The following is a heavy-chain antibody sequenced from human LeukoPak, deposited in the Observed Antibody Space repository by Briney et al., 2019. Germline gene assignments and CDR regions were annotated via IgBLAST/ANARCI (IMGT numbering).Heavy chain of an antibody. D-gene: IGHD6-13*01. CDR2: ISSSSSTI. CDR1: GFTFSSYA. V-gene: IGHV3-48*04. Sequence: GGSLRLSCAVSGFTFSSYAMRWVRQAPGKGLEWVSYISSSSSTIYYADSVKGRFTISRDNAKNSPYLQMNSLRAEDTAVYYCARESWGAAAGTNWFDPWGQGTLVTVSS. J-gene: IGHJ5*02. CDR3: ARESWGAAAGTNWFDP.